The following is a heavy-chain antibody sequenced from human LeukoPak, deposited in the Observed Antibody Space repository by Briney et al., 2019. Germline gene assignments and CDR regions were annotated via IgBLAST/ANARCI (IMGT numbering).Heavy chain of an antibody. CDR1: GFTFTSYE. Sequence: PGGSLRLSCAASGFTFTSYEMNWVRQAPGKGLEWVSYISSSGSSIYQADSVKGRFTISRDKAKNSLYLQMNSLRAEDTAIYYCARGISGSYLEHWGHGTLVTVSS. CDR3: ARGISGSYLEH. V-gene: IGHV3-48*03. CDR2: ISSSGSSI. J-gene: IGHJ4*01. D-gene: IGHD1-26*01.